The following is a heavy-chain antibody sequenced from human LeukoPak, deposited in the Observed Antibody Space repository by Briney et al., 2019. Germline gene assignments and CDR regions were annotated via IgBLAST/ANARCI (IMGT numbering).Heavy chain of an antibody. CDR1: GFTFSSYG. Sequence: RGSLRLSCAASGFTFSSYGMHWVRQAPGKGLEWVAFIRYDGSNKYYADSVKGRFTISRDNSKNTLYLQMNSLRAEDTAVYYCAKDKPEWYNWKNWFDPWGQGTLVTVSS. CDR3: AKDKPEWYNWKNWFDP. CDR2: IRYDGSNK. J-gene: IGHJ5*02. D-gene: IGHD1-20*01. V-gene: IGHV3-30*02.